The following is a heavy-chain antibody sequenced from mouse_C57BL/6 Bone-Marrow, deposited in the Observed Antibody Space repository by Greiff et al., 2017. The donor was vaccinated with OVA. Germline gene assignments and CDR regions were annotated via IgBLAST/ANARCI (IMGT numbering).Heavy chain of an antibody. CDR1: GYTFTSYW. CDR2: IHPNSGST. V-gene: IGHV1-64*01. Sequence: VQLQQPGAELVKPGASVKLSCKASGYTFTSYWMHWVKQRPGQGLEWIGMIHPNSGSTNYNEKFKSKATLTVDKSSSTAYMQLSSLTSEDSAVYYCARRHMVTGFDYWGQGTTLTVSS. D-gene: IGHD2-2*01. CDR3: ARRHMVTGFDY. J-gene: IGHJ2*01.